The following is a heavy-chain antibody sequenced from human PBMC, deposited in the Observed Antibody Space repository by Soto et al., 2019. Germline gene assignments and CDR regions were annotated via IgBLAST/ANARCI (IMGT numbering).Heavy chain of an antibody. CDR1: GDSVSSNSAA. V-gene: IGHV6-1*01. J-gene: IGHJ6*02. D-gene: IGHD3-3*01. Sequence: SQTLSLTCAISGDSVSSNSAAWNWIRQSPSRGLERLGRTYYRSKWYNDYAVSVKSRITINPDTSKNQFSLQLNSVTPEDTAVYYCARDPPIAYYDFWSGYGGGMDVWGQGTTVTVSS. CDR3: ARDPPIAYYDFWSGYGGGMDV. CDR2: TYYRSKWYN.